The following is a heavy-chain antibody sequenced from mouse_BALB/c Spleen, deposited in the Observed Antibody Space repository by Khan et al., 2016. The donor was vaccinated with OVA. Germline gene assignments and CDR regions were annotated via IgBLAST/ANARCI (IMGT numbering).Heavy chain of an antibody. Sequence: QVQLKQSGTELAKPGASVKMSCKASGYTFTTYWMHWVKQRPGQGLEWIGYINPTSGYTDYNEKFKDKATLSADKSSSTAYMQLSSLTSEDSVVYYCARDRFDYWGQGTTLTVSS. J-gene: IGHJ2*01. CDR3: ARDRFDY. V-gene: IGHV1-7*01. CDR1: GYTFTTYW. CDR2: INPTSGYT.